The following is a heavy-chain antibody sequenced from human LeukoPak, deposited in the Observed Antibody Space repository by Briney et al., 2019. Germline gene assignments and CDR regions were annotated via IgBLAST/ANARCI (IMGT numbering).Heavy chain of an antibody. J-gene: IGHJ4*02. CDR3: AREPKTYYYDSSGYYALDY. V-gene: IGHV3-21*01. CDR1: GFTFSSYS. CDR2: ISSSSSYI. D-gene: IGHD3-22*01. Sequence: GGSLRLSCAASGFTFSSYSMNWVRQAPGKGLEWVSSISSSSSYIYYADSVKGRFTISRDNAKNSLYLQMNSLRAEDPAVYYCAREPKTYYYDSSGYYALDYWGQGTLVTVSS.